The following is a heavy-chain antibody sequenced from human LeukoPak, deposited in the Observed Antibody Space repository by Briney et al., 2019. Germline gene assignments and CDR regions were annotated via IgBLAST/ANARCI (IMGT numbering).Heavy chain of an antibody. Sequence: SETLSLTCTVSGGSISSSSYYWGWIRQPPGKGLEWIGSIYYSGSTYYNPSLKSRVTISVDTSKNQFSLKLSSVTAADTAVYYCARFSRPVGATKSFDYWGQGTLVTVSS. D-gene: IGHD1-26*01. CDR1: GGSISSSSYY. V-gene: IGHV4-39*01. CDR3: ARFSRPVGATKSFDY. CDR2: IYYSGST. J-gene: IGHJ4*02.